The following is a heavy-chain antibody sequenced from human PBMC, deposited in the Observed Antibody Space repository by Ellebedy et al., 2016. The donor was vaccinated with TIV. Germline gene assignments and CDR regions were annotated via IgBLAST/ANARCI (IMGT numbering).Heavy chain of an antibody. CDR1: GYTFTGYY. V-gene: IGHV1-2*02. D-gene: IGHD2-2*01. Sequence: AASVKVSCKASGYTFTGYYMHWVRQAPGQGLEWMGWINPSSGGTHFAQKFQAMVTMTRDTSLSTAYMELSRLTSDDTAVYYCSRDLGGILNQLLWRAVGYWGQGTLVTVSS. J-gene: IGHJ4*02. CDR3: SRDLGGILNQLLWRAVGY. CDR2: INPSSGGT.